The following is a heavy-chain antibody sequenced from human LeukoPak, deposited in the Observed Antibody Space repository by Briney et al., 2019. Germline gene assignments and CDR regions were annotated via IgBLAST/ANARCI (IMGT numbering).Heavy chain of an antibody. CDR3: ARDSPIAYGDYGYYHYYMDV. CDR2: ISGSGGST. Sequence: GGSLRLSCAASGFTFSSYGMSWVRQAPGKGLEWVAAISGSGGSTYYADSVKGRFTISRDNSKNTLYLQMNSLRAEDTAVYYCARDSPIAYGDYGYYHYYMDVWGKGTTVTISS. CDR1: GFTFSSYG. D-gene: IGHD4-17*01. V-gene: IGHV3-23*01. J-gene: IGHJ6*03.